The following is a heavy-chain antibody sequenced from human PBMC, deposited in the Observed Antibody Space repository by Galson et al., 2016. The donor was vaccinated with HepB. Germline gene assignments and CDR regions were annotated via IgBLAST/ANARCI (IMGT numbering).Heavy chain of an antibody. CDR3: AKGDRWNGWSS. CDR1: GGSISGKY. J-gene: IGHJ4*02. CDR2: MHDSGST. D-gene: IGHD6-19*01. V-gene: IGHV4-59*12. Sequence: ETLSLTCSVSGGSISGKYWSWTRQLPGKGLEWIAYMHDSGSTRYNPSLKSRVTISADTSINQFSLRLSSVTAEDTALYYCAKGDRWNGWSSWGQGTLVTVSS.